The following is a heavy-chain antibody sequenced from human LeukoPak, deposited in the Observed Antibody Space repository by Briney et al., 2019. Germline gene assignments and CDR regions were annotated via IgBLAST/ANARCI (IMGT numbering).Heavy chain of an antibody. CDR3: ARGPAYCNYGAYYYYYMDV. V-gene: IGHV1-8*01. J-gene: IGHJ6*03. D-gene: IGHD4-11*01. CDR2: MNPNSGNT. CDR1: GYTFTSHD. Sequence: ASVKVSCKASGYTFTSHDINWVRQATGQGLEWMGWMNPNSGNTGYAQKFQGRVTITRNTSISTAYMELSSLRSEDTAVYYCARGPAYCNYGAYYYYYMDVWSKGTTVTVSS.